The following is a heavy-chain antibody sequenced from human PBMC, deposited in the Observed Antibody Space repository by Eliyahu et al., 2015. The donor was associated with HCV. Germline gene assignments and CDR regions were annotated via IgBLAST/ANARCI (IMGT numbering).Heavy chain of an antibody. Sequence: GKGLEWIGSIYYSGSTYYNPSLKSRVTISVDTSKNQFSLKLSSVTAADTAVYYCARHSPFGDMPVEFDPWGQGTLVTVSS. J-gene: IGHJ5*02. V-gene: IGHV4-39*01. CDR3: ARHSPFGDMPVEFDP. CDR2: IYYSGST. D-gene: IGHD3-3*01.